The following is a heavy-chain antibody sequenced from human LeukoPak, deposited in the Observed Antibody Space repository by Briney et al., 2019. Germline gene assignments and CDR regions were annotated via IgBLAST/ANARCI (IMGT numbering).Heavy chain of an antibody. J-gene: IGHJ4*02. CDR1: GLTVSSNS. V-gene: IGHV3-53*01. CDR2: IYSGGST. Sequence: PGGSLRLSCAASGLTVSSNSMSWVRQAPGKGLEWVSFIYSGGSTYYADSVKGRFTISRDNAKNSLYLQMNSLRAEDTAVYYCARGGDGYNYYFDYWGQGTLVTVSS. D-gene: IGHD5-24*01. CDR3: ARGGDGYNYYFDY.